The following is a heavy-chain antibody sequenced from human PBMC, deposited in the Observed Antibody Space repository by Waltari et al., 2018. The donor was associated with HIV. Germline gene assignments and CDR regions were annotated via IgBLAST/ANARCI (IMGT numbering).Heavy chain of an antibody. V-gene: IGHV1-18*01. CDR1: GSTFTNSG. J-gene: IGHJ4*02. CDR3: ARDHYDGSSGYYSDY. CDR2: ISGYNGDT. D-gene: IGHD3-22*01. Sequence: QAHLVQSGAELRKPGAPVRVSGKASGSTFTNSGITCVRQAPGQGLEWMGWISGYNGDTKYAQKVRGRVTMTTDTSTSTAYLEMGSLRFDDTAVYYCARDHYDGSSGYYSDYWGQGTLVTVSS.